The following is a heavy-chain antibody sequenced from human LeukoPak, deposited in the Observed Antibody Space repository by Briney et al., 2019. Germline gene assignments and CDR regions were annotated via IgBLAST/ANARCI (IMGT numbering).Heavy chain of an antibody. J-gene: IGHJ5*02. CDR2: IYYSGST. D-gene: IGHD3-22*01. CDR3: AREEYYYDSSGYGDNWFDP. Sequence: PSQTLSLTCTASGGSISSYYWSWIRQPPGKGLEWIGYIYYSGSTNYNPSLKSRVTISVDTSKNQFSLKLSSVTAADTAVYYCAREEYYYDSSGYGDNWFDPWGQGTLVTVSS. CDR1: GGSISSYY. V-gene: IGHV4-59*01.